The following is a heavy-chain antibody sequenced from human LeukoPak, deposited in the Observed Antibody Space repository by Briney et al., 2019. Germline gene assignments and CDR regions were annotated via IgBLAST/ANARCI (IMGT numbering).Heavy chain of an antibody. Sequence: SETLSLTCTVSGGSVSSGSYYWCWIPQPPGKGPEGFGFNYYSGSTNYNPSLKSRVTISVDTSKNQFSLKLSSVTAADTAVYYCARVGGGPYYDILTGFDYWGQGTLVTVSS. V-gene: IGHV4-61*01. D-gene: IGHD3-9*01. J-gene: IGHJ4*02. CDR1: GGSVSSGSYY. CDR3: ARVGGGPYYDILTGFDY. CDR2: NYYSGST.